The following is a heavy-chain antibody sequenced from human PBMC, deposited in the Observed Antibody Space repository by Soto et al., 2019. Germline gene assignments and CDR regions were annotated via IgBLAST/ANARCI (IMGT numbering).Heavy chain of an antibody. D-gene: IGHD6-19*01. CDR2: IYWNDDK. Sequence: QITLKESGPTLVRPTQTLTLTCTFSGFLLSTSGLGVGWIRQPPGKALEWLALIYWNDDKRYSPSLKARLTITKDTSKNQVVLTRTNMDPVDTATYYCAHRPSGWYLFDYWGQGTLVTVSS. V-gene: IGHV2-5*01. J-gene: IGHJ4*02. CDR1: GFLLSTSGLG. CDR3: AHRPSGWYLFDY.